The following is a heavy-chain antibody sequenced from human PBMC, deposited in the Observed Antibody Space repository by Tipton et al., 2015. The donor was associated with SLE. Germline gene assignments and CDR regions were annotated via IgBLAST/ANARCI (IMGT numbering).Heavy chain of an antibody. V-gene: IGHV3-30*02. D-gene: IGHD6-6*01. J-gene: IGHJ6*02. Sequence: SGFIFSSYGMHWVRQAPGKGLEWVAFLRYDGNNKLHADSVKGRFTISRDNSKNTLYLQMNSLRPEDTAVYYCAKSQPSSSAYHYYAMDVWGQGTTVTVSS. CDR1: GFIFSSYG. CDR2: LRYDGNNK. CDR3: AKSQPSSSAYHYYAMDV.